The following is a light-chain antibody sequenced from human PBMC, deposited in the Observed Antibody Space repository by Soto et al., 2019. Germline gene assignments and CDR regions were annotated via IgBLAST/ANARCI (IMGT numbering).Light chain of an antibody. CDR3: MQALRNPFT. V-gene: IGKV2-28*01. CDR2: MAS. CDR1: QSLLNSKGYNY. Sequence: DIVMTQSPFSLPVAPAEPASISCRSSQSLLNSKGYNYLDWYLQKPGQSPQLLIYMASTRASGVPDRFSGSGSGTDFTLKISRVEAEDVGVYYCMQALRNPFTFGQGTRLEIK. J-gene: IGKJ5*01.